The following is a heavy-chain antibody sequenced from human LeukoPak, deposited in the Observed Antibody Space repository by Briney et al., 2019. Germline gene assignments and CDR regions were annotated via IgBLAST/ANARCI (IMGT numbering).Heavy chain of an antibody. V-gene: IGHV4-4*07. D-gene: IGHD2-15*01. CDR2: IYTSGST. CDR1: GGSISSYY. Sequence: SETLSLTCTVSGGSISSYYWSWIRQPAGKGLEWIGRIYTSGSTNYNPSLKSRVTMSVDTSKNQFSLKLSSVTAADTAVYYCARDSHVELPYAHTHYYMDVWGKGTPVTVCS. CDR3: ARDSHVELPYAHTHYYMDV. J-gene: IGHJ6*03.